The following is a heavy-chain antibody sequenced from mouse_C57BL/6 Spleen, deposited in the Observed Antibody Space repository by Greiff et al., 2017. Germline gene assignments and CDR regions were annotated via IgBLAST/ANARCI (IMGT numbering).Heavy chain of an antibody. Sequence: QVQLQQSGPELVKPGASVKISCKASGYAFSSSWMNWVKQRPGKGLEWIGRIYPGDGDTNYNGKFKGKATLTADKSSSTAYMQLSSLTSEDSAVYFCARSGTVVNWHFDVWGTGTTVTVSS. CDR2: IYPGDGDT. CDR1: GYAFSSSW. V-gene: IGHV1-82*01. D-gene: IGHD1-1*01. J-gene: IGHJ1*03. CDR3: ARSGTVVNWHFDV.